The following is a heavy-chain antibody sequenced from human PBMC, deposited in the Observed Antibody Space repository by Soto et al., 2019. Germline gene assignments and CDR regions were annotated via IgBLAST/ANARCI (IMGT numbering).Heavy chain of an antibody. J-gene: IGHJ6*03. D-gene: IGHD3-10*01. V-gene: IGHV3-23*01. CDR1: GFTFSSYA. CDR3: VNVLSVYGSGYYSPFYFYYMDV. Sequence: GGSLRLSCAASGFTFSSYAMSWVRQAPGKGLDWVSGISGGGGSTYYADSVKGRFSISRDSSKNTLYLQMNSLRVEDTAIYYYVNVLSVYGSGYYSPFYFYYMDVWGKGTTVTVSS. CDR2: ISGGGGST.